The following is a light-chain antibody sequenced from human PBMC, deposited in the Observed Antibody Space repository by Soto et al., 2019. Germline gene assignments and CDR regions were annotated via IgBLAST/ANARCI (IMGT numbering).Light chain of an antibody. J-gene: IGLJ2*01. CDR1: SSDVGGYNY. CDR3: CSYTLSRTVV. CDR2: DVK. V-gene: IGLV2-11*01. Sequence: QSALTQPRSVSGSPGQSVTIACTGTSSDVGGYNYVTWYQQYPGKAPKVMIYDVKTRPSGVPDRFSGSKSGNTASLTISGLQAEDEADYYCCSYTLSRTVVFGGGTKLTVL.